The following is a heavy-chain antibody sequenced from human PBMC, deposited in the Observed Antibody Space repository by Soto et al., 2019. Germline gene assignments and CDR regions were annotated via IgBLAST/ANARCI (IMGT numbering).Heavy chain of an antibody. CDR2: ISGSGGTT. D-gene: IGHD4-17*01. CDR1: GFTFSSYA. V-gene: IGHV3-23*01. J-gene: IGHJ4*02. CDR3: ARDRTVAMAPGGY. Sequence: EVQLLESGGDLVQPGGSLRLSCAASGFTFSSYAMSWARQAPGKGLEWVSAISGSGGTTVYADSVKGRFATSRDNSKNTLYLQMNSLRAEDTAIYYCARDRTVAMAPGGYWGQGTLVTVSS.